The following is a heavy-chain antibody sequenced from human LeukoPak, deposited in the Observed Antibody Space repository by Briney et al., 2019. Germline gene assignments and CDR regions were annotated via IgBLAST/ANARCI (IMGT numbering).Heavy chain of an antibody. Sequence: ASVKVSCEASGYTFIGYYMHWVRQAPGQGLEWMGWINLNSGGTNSAQKFQGRVTMTRDTSISTAYMELSRLRSDDTAVYYCARDIHGNENWGQGTLVTVSS. D-gene: IGHD1-1*01. CDR2: INLNSGGT. CDR1: GYTFIGYY. V-gene: IGHV1-2*02. J-gene: IGHJ4*02. CDR3: ARDIHGNEN.